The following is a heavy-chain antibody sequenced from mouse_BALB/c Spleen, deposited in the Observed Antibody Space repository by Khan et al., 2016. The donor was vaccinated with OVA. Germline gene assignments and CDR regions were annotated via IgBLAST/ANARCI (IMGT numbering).Heavy chain of an antibody. V-gene: IGHV1-77*01. CDR1: GYTFTDYY. CDR3: ARRNYFGYTFAY. CDR2: ISPGSGDT. J-gene: IGHJ3*01. Sequence: QVQLQQSGAELARPGASVKLSCKASGYTFTDYYINWVKLRTGQGLEWIGEISPGSGDTYYNERFKGKAPLTADKSSSTAYMQLSSLTSEASAVYFCARRNYFGYTFAYWGQGTLVTVSA. D-gene: IGHD1-2*01.